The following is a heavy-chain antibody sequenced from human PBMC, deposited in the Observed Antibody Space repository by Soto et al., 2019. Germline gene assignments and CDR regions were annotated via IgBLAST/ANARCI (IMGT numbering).Heavy chain of an antibody. D-gene: IGHD2-15*01. CDR3: ARSGYCSGGSCYGKMALLWFDP. Sequence: LSLTCTVSGGSISSYYGSWIRQPPGKGLEWIGYIYYSGSTNYNPSLKSRVTISVDTSKNQFSLKLSSVTAADTAVYYCARSGYCSGGSCYGKMALLWFDPWGQGTLVTVSS. V-gene: IGHV4-59*08. CDR1: GGSISSYY. J-gene: IGHJ5*02. CDR2: IYYSGST.